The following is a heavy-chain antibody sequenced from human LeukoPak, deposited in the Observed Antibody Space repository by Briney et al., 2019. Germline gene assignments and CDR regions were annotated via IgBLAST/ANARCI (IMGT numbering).Heavy chain of an antibody. CDR1: GGSISSYY. Sequence: SQTLSLTCAVSGGSISSYYWSWIRQPPGKGLEWIGYIYYSGSTNYNPSLKSRVTISVDTSKNQFSLKLSSVTAADTAVYYCARGKDTALRYWGQGTLVTVSS. CDR3: ARGKDTALRY. J-gene: IGHJ4*02. CDR2: IYYSGST. V-gene: IGHV4-59*01. D-gene: IGHD5-18*01.